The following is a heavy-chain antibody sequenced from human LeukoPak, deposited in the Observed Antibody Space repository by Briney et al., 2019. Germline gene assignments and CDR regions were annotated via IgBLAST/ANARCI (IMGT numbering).Heavy chain of an antibody. D-gene: IGHD1-26*01. CDR1: GYTFTDYY. J-gene: IGHJ4*02. CDR2: INPNSGGT. Sequence: ASVKVSCKASGYTFTDYYMHWVRQAPGQGLEWMGWINPNSGGTNYAQKFQGRVTMTRDTSISTAYMELSGLRSDDTAVYYCARARFRSIVGAISEVNYWGQGTLVTVSS. CDR3: ARARFRSIVGAISEVNY. V-gene: IGHV1-2*02.